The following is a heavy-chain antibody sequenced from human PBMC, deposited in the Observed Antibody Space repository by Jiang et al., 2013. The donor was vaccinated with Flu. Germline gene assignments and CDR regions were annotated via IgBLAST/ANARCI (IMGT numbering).Heavy chain of an antibody. V-gene: IGHV4-30-4*01. CDR3: ARGSARYQLLPRLWYFDL. CDR1: GGSISSGDYY. D-gene: IGHD2-2*01. CDR2: IYYSGST. J-gene: IGHJ2*01. Sequence: PGLVKPSQTLSLTCTVSGGSISSGDYYWSWIRQPPGKGLEWIGYIYYSGSTYYNPSLKSRVTISVDTSKNQFSLKLSSVTAADTAVYYCARGSARYQLLPRLWYFDLWGRGTLVTVSS.